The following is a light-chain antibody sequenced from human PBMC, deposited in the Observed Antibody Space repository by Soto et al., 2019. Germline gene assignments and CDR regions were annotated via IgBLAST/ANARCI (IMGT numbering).Light chain of an antibody. CDR3: QQLQRTPFT. V-gene: IGKV1-9*01. J-gene: IGKJ3*01. CDR1: QGVSRY. Sequence: QLTQSPSSLSASVGDRVTITCRASQGVSRYLAWYQQKAGKAPKLLIYGASTLQRGGPSRFSGFGSGTEVTLTISSLQPEDFATYHCQQLQRTPFTFGPGTTVDV. CDR2: GAS.